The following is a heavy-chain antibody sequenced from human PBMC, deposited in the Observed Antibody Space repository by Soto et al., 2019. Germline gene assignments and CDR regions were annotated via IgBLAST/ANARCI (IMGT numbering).Heavy chain of an antibody. CDR2: IWYDGSNK. V-gene: IGHV3-33*01. CDR1: GFTFSSYG. Sequence: VQLVESGGGVVQPGRSLRLSCAASGFTFSSYGMHWVRQAPGKGLEWVAVIWYDGSNKYYADSVKGRFTISRDNSKNTLYLQMNSLRAEDTAVYYCASERQLLSGYYYYYMDVWGKGTTVTVSS. CDR3: ASERQLLSGYYYYYMDV. D-gene: IGHD2-2*01. J-gene: IGHJ6*03.